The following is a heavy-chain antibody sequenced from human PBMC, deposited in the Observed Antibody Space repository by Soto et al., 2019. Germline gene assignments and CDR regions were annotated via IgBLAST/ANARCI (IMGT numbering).Heavy chain of an antibody. CDR1: GGSFSGYY. Sequence: SETLSLTCAVYGGSFSGYYWSWLRQPPGKGLEWIGEINRSGSTNYNPSLKSRVTISVDTSRYQFSLKLRSVSAAGTAVYQWAIVRGRRHEWGEGTTVT. J-gene: IGHJ6*02. V-gene: IGHV4-34*01. CDR2: INRSGST. CDR3: AIVRGRRHE.